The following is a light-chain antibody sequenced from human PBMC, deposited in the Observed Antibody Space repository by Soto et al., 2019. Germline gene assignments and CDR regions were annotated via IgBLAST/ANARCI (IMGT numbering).Light chain of an antibody. V-gene: IGLV2-14*01. Sequence: QSALTQPASVSGSPGQSITISCTGTSSDVGGYNYVSWYLQHPGKAPKLIIYEVSNRPSGVSNRFSGSKSGNTASLTISGLQAEDEADYSCSSYTSSTTLGVFGTGTKVTVI. CDR3: SSYTSSTTLGV. CDR2: EVS. CDR1: SSDVGGYNY. J-gene: IGLJ1*01.